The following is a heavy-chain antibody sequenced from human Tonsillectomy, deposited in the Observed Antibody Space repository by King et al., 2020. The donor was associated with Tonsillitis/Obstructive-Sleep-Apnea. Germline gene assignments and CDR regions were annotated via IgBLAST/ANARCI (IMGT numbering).Heavy chain of an antibody. CDR2: IYYSGST. D-gene: IGHD5-12*01. V-gene: IGHV4-39*01. Sequence: VQLQESGPGLVKPSETLSLTCTVSGGSISSSSYYWGWIRQPPGKGLEWIGSIYYSGSTYYNPSLKSRVTISVDKSKNKFSLKLSSVTAADTAVYYCARSWMGAILLYYFYYWGEGTLSTVSS. CDR1: GGSISSSSYY. J-gene: IGHJ4*02. CDR3: ARSWMGAILLYYFYY.